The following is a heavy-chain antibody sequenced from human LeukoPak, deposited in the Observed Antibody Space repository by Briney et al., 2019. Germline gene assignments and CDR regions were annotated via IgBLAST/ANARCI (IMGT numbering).Heavy chain of an antibody. J-gene: IGHJ4*02. V-gene: IGHV3-23*01. D-gene: IGHD1-14*01. CDR1: GFTFSSYW. Sequence: GGSLRLSCAASGFTFSSYWMSWVRQAPGKGLEWVSAISGSGGRTYYADSVKGRFTISRDNSKNTLYLQMNSLRAEDTALYYCAKDIGNHWNFDYWGQGTLVTVSS. CDR2: ISGSGGRT. CDR3: AKDIGNHWNFDY.